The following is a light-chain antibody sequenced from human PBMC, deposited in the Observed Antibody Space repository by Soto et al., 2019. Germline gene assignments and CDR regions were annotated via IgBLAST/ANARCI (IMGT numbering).Light chain of an antibody. CDR2: EVN. V-gene: IGLV2-14*01. J-gene: IGLJ2*01. Sequence: QSALTQPPSVSGSPGQSVTVSCTGSSTNIGAYDYVSWYQQHPGKAPKLIIFEVNNRPSGVSHRFSGSKSGNTASLTISDLQGEDEADYYCSSYTTNNTVVFGGGTKLTVL. CDR1: STNIGAYDY. CDR3: SSYTTNNTVV.